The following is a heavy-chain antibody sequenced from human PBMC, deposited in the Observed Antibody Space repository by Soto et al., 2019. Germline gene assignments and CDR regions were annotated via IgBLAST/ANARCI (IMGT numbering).Heavy chain of an antibody. D-gene: IGHD2-8*02. CDR3: AKTPTGYYDS. J-gene: IGHJ4*02. CDR2: VFYTGSA. CDR1: GGSIRGSDDY. V-gene: IGHV4-39*02. Sequence: PSETLSLTCSVSGGSIRGSDDYWGWIRQSPGKGLEYIGSVFYTGSAYYNTSFKSRVSIVADTSTNRFFLNMKSVTATDTGVYYCAKTPTGYYDSWGQGILVTGSS.